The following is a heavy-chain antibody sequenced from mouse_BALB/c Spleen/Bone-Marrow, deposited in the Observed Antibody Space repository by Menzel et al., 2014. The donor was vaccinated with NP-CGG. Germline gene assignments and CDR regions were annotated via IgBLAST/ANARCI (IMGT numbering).Heavy chain of an antibody. Sequence: QVQLQQSGAEMMKPGASVKISCKATGYTFSSYWIEWVKQRPGHGLEWIGEILPGSGSTNYNEKFKGKATFTADTSSNTAYMQLSSLTSEDSAVYYCGNYYAMDYWGQGTSVTVSS. CDR2: ILPGSGST. CDR1: GYTFSSYW. CDR3: GNYYAMDY. J-gene: IGHJ4*01. V-gene: IGHV1-9*01.